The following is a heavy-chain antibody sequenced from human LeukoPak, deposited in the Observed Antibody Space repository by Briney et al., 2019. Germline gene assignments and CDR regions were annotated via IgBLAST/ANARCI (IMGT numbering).Heavy chain of an antibody. CDR3: ARLHSSGYYYLTYYFDY. D-gene: IGHD3-22*01. Sequence: GGSLRLSCAASGFTVSSNYMSWVRQAPGKGLEWVSVIYSGGSTYYADSVKGRFTISRDNSKNTLYPQMNSLRAEDTAVYYCARLHSSGYYYLTYYFDYWGQGTLVTVSS. J-gene: IGHJ4*02. CDR2: IYSGGST. CDR1: GFTVSSNY. V-gene: IGHV3-66*04.